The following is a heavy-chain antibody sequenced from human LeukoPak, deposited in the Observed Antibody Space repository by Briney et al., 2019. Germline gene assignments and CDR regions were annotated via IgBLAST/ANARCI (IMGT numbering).Heavy chain of an antibody. V-gene: IGHV3-21*01. CDR3: ARDLWGALHMDV. Sequence: GGSLRLSCAASGFTFSSYSMNWVRQAPGKGLEWVSSISSSSSYIYYADSVKGRFTISRDNAKNSLYLQMNSLRAEDTAVYYCARDLWGALHMDVWGKGTTVTVSS. CDR1: GFTFSSYS. D-gene: IGHD7-27*01. CDR2: ISSSSSYI. J-gene: IGHJ6*03.